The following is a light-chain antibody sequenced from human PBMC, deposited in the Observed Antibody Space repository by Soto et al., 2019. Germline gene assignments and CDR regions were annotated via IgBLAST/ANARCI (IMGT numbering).Light chain of an antibody. CDR2: GAS. V-gene: IGKV3-20*01. Sequence: EIVLTQSPGTLSVSPGERATLSCRASQSVGRNYLAWYQQKPGQAPRLLIYGASSRATGIPDRFSGSGSGTDFTLTISRLEAEDFAVYYCQQYATSPLTFGGGTKVETK. CDR3: QQYATSPLT. CDR1: QSVGRNY. J-gene: IGKJ4*01.